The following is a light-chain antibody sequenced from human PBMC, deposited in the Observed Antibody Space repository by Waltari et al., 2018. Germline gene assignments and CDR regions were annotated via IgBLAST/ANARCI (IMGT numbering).Light chain of an antibody. J-gene: IGKJ4*01. Sequence: DIQMTQSPSSLSASVGDSVTITCQASQDISNYLNWYQQKPGKAPKLLIYDASNLETGVPSRFSGSGSGTDFTFTISSLQPEDIATYYCQQYDNLPALTFGGGTKVEIK. CDR3: QQYDNLPALT. CDR2: DAS. CDR1: QDISNY. V-gene: IGKV1-33*01.